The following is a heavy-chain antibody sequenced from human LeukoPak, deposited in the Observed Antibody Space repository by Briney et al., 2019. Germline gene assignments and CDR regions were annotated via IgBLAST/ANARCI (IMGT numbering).Heavy chain of an antibody. V-gene: IGHV4-39*07. D-gene: IGHD4-23*01. CDR3: ARIRGGNSESNTKRAPFDY. Sequence: SETLSLTCIVSGLSIGSSTFYWAWIRQPPGKGLEWIGEINHSGSTNYNPSLKSRVTISVDTSKNQFSLKLSSVTAADTAVYYCARIRGGNSESNTKRAPFDYWGQGTLVTVSS. CDR2: INHSGST. J-gene: IGHJ4*02. CDR1: GLSIGSSTFY.